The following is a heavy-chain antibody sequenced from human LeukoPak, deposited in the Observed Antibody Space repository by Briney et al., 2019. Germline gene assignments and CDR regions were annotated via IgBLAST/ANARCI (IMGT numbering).Heavy chain of an antibody. CDR1: GFTFSSYS. V-gene: IGHV3-21*01. J-gene: IGHJ5*02. Sequence: GGSLRLSCAASGFTFSSYSMNWVRQAPGKGLEWVSSISSSSSYIYYADSVKGRFTISRDNAKNSLYLQMNSLRAEDTAVYYCARDNAPILGDNWFDHWGQGTLVTVSS. D-gene: IGHD3-16*01. CDR2: ISSSSSYI. CDR3: ARDNAPILGDNWFDH.